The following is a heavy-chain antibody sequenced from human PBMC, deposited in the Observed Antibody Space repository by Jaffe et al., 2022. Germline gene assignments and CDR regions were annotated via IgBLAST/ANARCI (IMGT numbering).Heavy chain of an antibody. J-gene: IGHJ4*02. CDR2: INPSGGST. CDR3: ARWGGVVATITAGFDY. D-gene: IGHD5-12*01. CDR1: GYTFTSYY. V-gene: IGHV1-46*01. Sequence: QVQLVQSGAEVKKPGASVKVSCKASGYTFTSYYMHWVRQAPGQGLEWMGIINPSGGSTSYAQKFQGRVTMTRDTSTSTVYMELSSLRSEDTAVYYCARWGGVVATITAGFDYWGQGTLVTVSS.